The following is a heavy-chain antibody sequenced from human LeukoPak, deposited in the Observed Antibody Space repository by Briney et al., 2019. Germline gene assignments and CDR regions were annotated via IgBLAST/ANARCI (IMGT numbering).Heavy chain of an antibody. CDR3: ARGRGSGWCPSDY. CDR2: INPSSGAT. CDR1: GYTFTGYY. J-gene: IGHJ4*02. V-gene: IGHV1-2*02. Sequence: GASVKVSCKASGYTFTGYYLHWVRQAPGQGLEWMGWINPSSGATNYAQKFQGRVTMTRDTSITTSYMELSRLRSDDTAVYYCARGRGSGWCPSDYWGQGTLVTVSS. D-gene: IGHD6-19*01.